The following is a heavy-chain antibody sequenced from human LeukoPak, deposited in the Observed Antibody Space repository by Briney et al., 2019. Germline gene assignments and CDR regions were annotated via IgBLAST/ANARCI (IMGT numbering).Heavy chain of an antibody. D-gene: IGHD3-22*01. CDR2: ISSSSSTI. Sequence: GGSLRLSWAAAGFTFSSYSMNWVRQAPGKGLEWVSYISSSSSTIYYADSVKGRFTISRDNAKNSLYLQMNSLRAEDTAVYYCARPNSYYDSSGRDYWGQGTLVTVSS. V-gene: IGHV3-48*01. CDR3: ARPNSYYDSSGRDY. J-gene: IGHJ4*02. CDR1: GFTFSSYS.